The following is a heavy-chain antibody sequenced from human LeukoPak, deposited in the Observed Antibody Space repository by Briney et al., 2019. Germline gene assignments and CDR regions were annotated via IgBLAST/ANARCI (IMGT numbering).Heavy chain of an antibody. CDR3: ARNRPCNNGSDGHYYRRDGDY. CDR2: ITSRGEST. V-gene: IGHV3-23*01. J-gene: IGHJ4*02. CDR1: GFTLSIYA. Sequence: GGSLRLSCAASGFTLSIYAMSWVPQAPGKGLQWVLSITSRGESTWYVDSVKGRFTITRDNSENTLYLQMHSQRAEDTAVYYYARNRPCNNGSDGHYYRRDGDYWGRGTLVSVSS. D-gene: IGHD3-10*01.